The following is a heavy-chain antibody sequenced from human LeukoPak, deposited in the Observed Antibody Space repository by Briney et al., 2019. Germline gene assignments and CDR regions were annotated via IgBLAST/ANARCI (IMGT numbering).Heavy chain of an antibody. CDR1: GFTFSGHY. J-gene: IGHJ4*02. CDR2: INPHSGGT. Sequence: ASVKVSCKASGFTFSGHYIHWVRQAPGQGLEWMGYINPHSGGTSSPQKFQGRVTMTTDTSIGAVYMELSSLTSDDTAMYYCVREGNELLSKNFDYWGQGSLVTVSS. V-gene: IGHV1-2*02. D-gene: IGHD2-21*02. CDR3: VREGNELLSKNFDY.